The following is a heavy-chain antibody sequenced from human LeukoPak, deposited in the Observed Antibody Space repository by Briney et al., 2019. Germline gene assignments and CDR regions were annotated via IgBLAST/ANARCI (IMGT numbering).Heavy chain of an antibody. CDR3: TTGNWGPY. D-gene: IGHD7-27*01. CDR2: IKRKTDGGTT. J-gene: IGHJ4*02. CDR1: GFTFSDAW. V-gene: IGHV3-15*07. Sequence: GGSLRLSCAASGFTFSDAWMNWVRQAPGKGLEWVGRIKRKTDGGTTDYAAPVKGRFTISRDDSKNTLYLQMNSLKTEDAAVYYCTTGNWGPYWGQGTLVTVST.